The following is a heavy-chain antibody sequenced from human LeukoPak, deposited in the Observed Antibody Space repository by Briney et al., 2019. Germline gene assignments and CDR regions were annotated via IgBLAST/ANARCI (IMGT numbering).Heavy chain of an antibody. V-gene: IGHV3-53*01. CDR3: AKDLYGDYVDDC. CDR1: GFTVSSNY. J-gene: IGHJ4*02. Sequence: PGGSLRLSCAASGFTVSSNYKTWVRQAPGKGLECVSVIYSVGSGGSTYYADSVKGRFTISRDNSKNTLYLQMNSLRAEDTALYYCAKDLYGDYVDDCWGQGTLVTVSS. D-gene: IGHD4-17*01. CDR2: IYSVGSGGST.